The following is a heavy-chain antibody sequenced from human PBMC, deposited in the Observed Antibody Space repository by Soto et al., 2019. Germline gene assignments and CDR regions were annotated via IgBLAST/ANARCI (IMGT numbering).Heavy chain of an antibody. CDR2: IIPIFGTA. D-gene: IGHD2-2*01. CDR3: ARAVYLGHRYWPYCSSTSCYPVYNWFDP. Sequence: SVKVSCKASAGNFSSYAISWVRQAPGQGLEWMGGIIPIFGTANYAQKFQGRVTITADESTSTAYMELSSLRSEDTAVYYCARAVYLGHRYWPYCSSTSCYPVYNWFDPWGQGTLVTVSS. J-gene: IGHJ5*02. V-gene: IGHV1-69*13. CDR1: AGNFSSYA.